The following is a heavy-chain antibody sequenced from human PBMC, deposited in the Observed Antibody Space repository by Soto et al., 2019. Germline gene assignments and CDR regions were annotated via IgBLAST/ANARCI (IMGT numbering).Heavy chain of an antibody. Sequence: QVQLVESGGGVVQPGTSLRLSCAPSGFTFSSYGMHWVRQAPGKGLEWVAVIWYAGSKQYYADSVKGRFTIYRDNSKNTLYLQMNSLRAEDTAVYYCARDPGVTNDYFDYWGQGTLVTVSS. CDR3: ARDPGVTNDYFDY. V-gene: IGHV3-33*01. J-gene: IGHJ4*02. CDR1: GFTFSSYG. CDR2: IWYAGSKQ. D-gene: IGHD3-3*01.